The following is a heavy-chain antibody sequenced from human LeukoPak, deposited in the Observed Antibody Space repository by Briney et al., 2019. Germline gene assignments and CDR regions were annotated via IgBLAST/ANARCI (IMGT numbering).Heavy chain of an antibody. J-gene: IGHJ4*02. CDR2: IYYSGST. D-gene: IGHD3-10*01. Sequence: SETLSLTCTVSGGSISSSSYYWGWIRQPPGKGLEWIGSIYYSGSTYYNPSLKSRVTISVDTSKNQFSLKLSSVTAADTAVYYCARVAGLRVRVMVPFDYWGQGTLVTVSS. CDR3: ARVAGLRVRVMVPFDY. CDR1: GGSISSSSYY. V-gene: IGHV4-39*07.